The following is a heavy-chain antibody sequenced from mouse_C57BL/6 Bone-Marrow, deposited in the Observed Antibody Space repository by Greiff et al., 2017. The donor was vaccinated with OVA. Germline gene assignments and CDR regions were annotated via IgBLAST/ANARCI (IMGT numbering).Heavy chain of an antibody. V-gene: IGHV1-7*01. CDR2: INPSSGYP. J-gene: IGHJ1*03. D-gene: IGHD6-1*01. Sequence: VQLQQSGAELAKPGASVKLSCKASGYTFTSYWMHWVKQRPGQGLEWIGYINPSSGYPKSNQKFKDKATLTADKSASTAYMQLSSLTYEDSAVYYCARKVASYWYFDVWGTGTTVTVSS. CDR1: GYTFTSYW. CDR3: ARKVASYWYFDV.